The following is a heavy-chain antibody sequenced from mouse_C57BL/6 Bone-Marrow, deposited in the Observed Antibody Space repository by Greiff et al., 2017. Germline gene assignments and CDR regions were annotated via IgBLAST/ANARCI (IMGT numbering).Heavy chain of an antibody. CDR2: IDPETGGT. Sequence: QVHVKQSGAELVRPGASVTLSCKASGYTFTDYEMHWVTQTPVHGLEWIGAIDPETGGTAYNQKFKGKAILTADKSSSTAYMELRSLTSEDSAVYYCTYAAYWGQGTLVTVSA. J-gene: IGHJ3*01. V-gene: IGHV1-15*01. D-gene: IGHD1-1*01. CDR3: TYAAY. CDR1: GYTFTDYE.